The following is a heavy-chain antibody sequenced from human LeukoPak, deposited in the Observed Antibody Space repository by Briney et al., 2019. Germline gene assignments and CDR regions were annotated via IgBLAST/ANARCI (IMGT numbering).Heavy chain of an antibody. CDR2: IYYSGST. CDR3: ARVPRTYYYYYYMDV. D-gene: IGHD1-14*01. V-gene: IGHV4-59*01. J-gene: IGHJ6*03. CDR1: GGSISSYY. Sequence: SETLSLTCTVSGGSISSYYWSWIRQPPGKGLEWIGYIYYSGSTNYNPSLKSRVTISVDTSKNQFSLKLSSVTAADTAVYYCARVPRTYYYYYYMDVWGKGTTVTISS.